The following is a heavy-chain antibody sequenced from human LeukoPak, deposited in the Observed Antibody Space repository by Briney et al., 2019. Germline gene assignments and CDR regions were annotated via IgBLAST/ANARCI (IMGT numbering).Heavy chain of an antibody. CDR1: DGSISTFY. Sequence: SETLSLTCAVSDGSISTFYWSWIRQPPGKGLEWVGYTHYSGTTYYNPSLKSRVTMSVNTSKHQFSPEMTSVTAADTAVYYCARVNLGQLLYWYFDLWGRGTLVTVSS. D-gene: IGHD4-23*01. CDR2: THYSGTT. J-gene: IGHJ2*01. V-gene: IGHV4-59*01. CDR3: ARVNLGQLLYWYFDL.